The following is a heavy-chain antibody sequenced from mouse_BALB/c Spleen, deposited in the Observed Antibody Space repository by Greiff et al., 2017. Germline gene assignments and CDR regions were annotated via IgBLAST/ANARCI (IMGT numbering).Heavy chain of an antibody. D-gene: IGHD4-1*01. CDR2: INPSNGRT. CDR3: VTGTWFAY. CDR1: GYTFTSYW. J-gene: IGHJ3*01. Sequence: VQLQQPGAELVKPGASVKLSCKASGYTFTSYWMHWVKQRPGQGLEWIGEINPSNGRTNYNEKFKSKATLTVDKSSSTAYMQLSSLTSEDSAVYYCVTGTWFAYWCQGTLVTVSA. V-gene: IGHV1S81*02.